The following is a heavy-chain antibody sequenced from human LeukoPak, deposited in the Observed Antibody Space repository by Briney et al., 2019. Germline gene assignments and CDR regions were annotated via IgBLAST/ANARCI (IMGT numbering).Heavy chain of an antibody. Sequence: ASVEVSCKASGYTFTGYYIHWVRQAPGQGVEWMGWINPNSGVTNYAQKFQGRVTMTRDTSIRTAYMELSRLRSDDTAMYYCARYYIEGRCFDYWGQGTLVTVSS. CDR1: GYTFTGYY. V-gene: IGHV1-2*02. CDR2: INPNSGVT. D-gene: IGHD3-10*01. J-gene: IGHJ4*02. CDR3: ARYYIEGRCFDY.